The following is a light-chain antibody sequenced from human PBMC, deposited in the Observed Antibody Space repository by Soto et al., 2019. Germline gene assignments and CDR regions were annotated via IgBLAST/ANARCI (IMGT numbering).Light chain of an antibody. Sequence: DIKMTQSPSTLSASIGDRVRINCRASQSISKWLAWHQRKPGKAPKLLIYDASTLQSGVPPRFSGSGSGTEFTLTIRSLQPEDIATYYCQQYSSYSAWTFGEGTKVDIK. J-gene: IGKJ1*01. CDR1: QSISKW. CDR3: QQYSSYSAWT. CDR2: DAS. V-gene: IGKV1-5*01.